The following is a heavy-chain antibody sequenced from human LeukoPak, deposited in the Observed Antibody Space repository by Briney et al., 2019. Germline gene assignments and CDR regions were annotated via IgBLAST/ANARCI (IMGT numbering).Heavy chain of an antibody. CDR1: GYTFTSYG. V-gene: IGHV1-18*01. J-gene: IGHJ4*02. D-gene: IGHD4-17*01. Sequence: GASVKFFCKASGYTFTSYGISWWRQAPGQGLEWMVWIIAYSGNTNYAQKLQGRVTTTTDTSTSTAYMELRSLRSDDTAVYYCARDYGDYLFDYWGQGTLVTVSS. CDR3: ARDYGDYLFDY. CDR2: IIAYSGNT.